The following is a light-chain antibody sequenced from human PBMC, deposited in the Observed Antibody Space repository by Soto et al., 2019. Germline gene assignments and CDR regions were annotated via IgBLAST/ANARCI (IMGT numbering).Light chain of an antibody. Sequence: IQMTQSPSSVSSSVGDRVTITCRASQTLNNYLTWFQQKPGKAPKVLIYAASTLQSGVPSRFSGSGSGAEFTLTISSLQPEDFATYYCQQGFSPLLTFGGGTKVDIK. CDR2: AAS. V-gene: IGKV1-39*01. CDR1: QTLNNY. CDR3: QQGFSPLLT. J-gene: IGKJ4*01.